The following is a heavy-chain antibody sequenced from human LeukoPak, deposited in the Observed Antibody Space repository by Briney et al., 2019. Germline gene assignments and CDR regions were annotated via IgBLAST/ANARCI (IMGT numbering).Heavy chain of an antibody. V-gene: IGHV1-24*01. CDR2: FDPEDGET. CDR1: GYTVTELS. Sequence: ASVKVSCKVSGYTVTELSMHWVRQAPGKGLEWMGGFDPEDGETIYAQKFQGRVTMTEDTSTDTAYMELSSLRSEDTAVYYCATVTVWANWFDPWGQGTLVTVSS. CDR3: ATVTVWANWFDP. D-gene: IGHD3-16*01. J-gene: IGHJ5*02.